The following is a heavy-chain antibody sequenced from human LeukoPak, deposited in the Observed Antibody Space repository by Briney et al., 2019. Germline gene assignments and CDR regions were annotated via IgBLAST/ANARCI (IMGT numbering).Heavy chain of an antibody. Sequence: SETLSLTCAVYGGSFSGYYWSWIRQPPGKGLEWIGYIYYSGSTNYNPSLKSRVTISVDTSKNQFSLKLSSVTAADTAVYYCARVATTVTTHDAFDIWGQGTMVTVSS. CDR2: IYYSGST. V-gene: IGHV4-59*01. J-gene: IGHJ3*02. D-gene: IGHD4-17*01. CDR1: GGSFSGYY. CDR3: ARVATTVTTHDAFDI.